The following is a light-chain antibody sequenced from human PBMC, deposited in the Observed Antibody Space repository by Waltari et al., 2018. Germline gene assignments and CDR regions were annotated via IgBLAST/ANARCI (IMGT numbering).Light chain of an antibody. CDR2: GKN. Sequence: SSELTQDPAVSVALGQTVRITCPGDSLRSCYSTWYQQKAGQGPILVICGKNNRPSGIPDRFSGSSSGNTASLTITGAQAEDEADYYCHCRDTSGTHWVFGGGTKLTVL. CDR3: HCRDTSGTHWV. V-gene: IGLV3-19*01. CDR1: SLRSCY. J-gene: IGLJ3*02.